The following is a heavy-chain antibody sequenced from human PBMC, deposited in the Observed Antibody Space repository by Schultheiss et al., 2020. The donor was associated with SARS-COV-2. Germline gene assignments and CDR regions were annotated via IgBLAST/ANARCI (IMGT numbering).Heavy chain of an antibody. J-gene: IGHJ6*02. CDR1: GGSFSGYY. CDR3: AISRYYYDSSGYFRGRYYYGMDV. Sequence: SETLSLTCAVYGGSFSGYYWSWIRQPPGKGLEWIGEINHSGSTNYNPSLKSRVTISVDTSKNQFSLKLSSVTAADTAVYYCAISRYYYDSSGYFRGRYYYGMDVWGQGTTVTVSS. V-gene: IGHV4-34*01. D-gene: IGHD3-22*01. CDR2: INHSGST.